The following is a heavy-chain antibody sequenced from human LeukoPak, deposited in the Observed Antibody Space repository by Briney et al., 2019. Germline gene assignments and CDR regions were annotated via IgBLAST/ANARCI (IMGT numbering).Heavy chain of an antibody. D-gene: IGHD3-22*01. J-gene: IGHJ2*01. CDR3: ARDGGSSGYRYFDL. Sequence: SQTLSLTCVVSSGSISSGGDYWSWIRQHPGKGLEWIGYISHSGGTLYNPSLKSRVMISLDTSKNQFSLKLTSVTAADTAVYYCARDGGSSGYRYFDLWGRGTLVTVSS. V-gene: IGHV4-31*11. CDR2: ISHSGGT. CDR1: SGSISSGGDY.